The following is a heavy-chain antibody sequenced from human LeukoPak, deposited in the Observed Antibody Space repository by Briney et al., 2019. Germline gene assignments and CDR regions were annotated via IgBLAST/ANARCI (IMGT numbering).Heavy chain of an antibody. D-gene: IGHD3-3*01. J-gene: IGHJ1*01. Sequence: GASVKVSCKASGYTFTSYGISWVRQAPGQGLEWMGWISAYNGNTNYAQKLQGRVTMTTDTSTSTAYMELRSLRSDGTAVYYCARKEDDFWSGYYPECFQHWGQGTLVTVSS. V-gene: IGHV1-18*01. CDR1: GYTFTSYG. CDR3: ARKEDDFWSGYYPECFQH. CDR2: ISAYNGNT.